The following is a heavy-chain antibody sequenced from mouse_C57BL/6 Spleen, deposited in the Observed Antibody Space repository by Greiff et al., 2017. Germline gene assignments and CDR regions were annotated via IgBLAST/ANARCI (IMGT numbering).Heavy chain of an antibody. CDR3: ARRRELGDYYAMDY. CDR1: GYSFTGYY. J-gene: IGHJ4*01. D-gene: IGHD4-1*01. V-gene: IGHV1-42*01. Sequence: EVKLMESGPELVKPGASVKISCKASGYSFTGYYMNWVKQSPEKSLEWIGEINPSTGGTTYNQKFKAKATLTVDKSSSTAYMQLKSLTSEDSAVYYCARRRELGDYYAMDYWGQGTSVTVSS. CDR2: INPSTGGT.